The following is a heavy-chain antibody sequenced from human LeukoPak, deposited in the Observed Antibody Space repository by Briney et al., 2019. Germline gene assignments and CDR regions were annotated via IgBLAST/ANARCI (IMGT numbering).Heavy chain of an antibody. CDR2: ISNDGDKK. V-gene: IGHV3-30*04. J-gene: IGHJ6*02. CDR1: GFTFTSHT. D-gene: IGHD3-10*01. CDR3: ARVRAKRGQAIVRGVLVPPRIYYFYFAMDV. Sequence: GGSLRLSCAASGFTFTSHTLHWVRQAPGKGLEWVAVISNDGDKKMYADSVKGRFTISRDNSKNTLYLEMHSLRTDDTAVYYCARVRAKRGQAIVRGVLVPPRIYYFYFAMDVWGQGTTVTVSS.